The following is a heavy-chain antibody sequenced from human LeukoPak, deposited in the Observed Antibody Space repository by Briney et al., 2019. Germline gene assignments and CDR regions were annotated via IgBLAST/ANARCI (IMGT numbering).Heavy chain of an antibody. Sequence: PGRSLRLSCEASGFTFNTYAMHWVRQPPGKGLEGVALISYDGSDKIYTDSVKGRFTISRDNSESTVYLQMDSLRGDDAAVYYCAKAVGRISWSFDXXXQGALXTVSS. D-gene: IGHD6-13*01. CDR3: AKAVGRISWSFDX. CDR2: ISYDGSDK. CDR1: GFTFNTYA. J-gene: IGHJ4*02. V-gene: IGHV3-30*18.